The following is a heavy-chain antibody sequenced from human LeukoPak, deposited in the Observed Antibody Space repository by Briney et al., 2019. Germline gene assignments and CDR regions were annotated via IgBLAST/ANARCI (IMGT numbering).Heavy chain of an antibody. D-gene: IGHD3-16*02. J-gene: IGHJ4*02. Sequence: GGSLRLSCAASGFTFSSYGMHWVRQAPGKGLEWVAVISYDGSNKYYADSVKGRFTISRDNSKNSLYLQMNSLRAEDTAVYYCARDVWDDYVWESYRLDYFDYWGQGTLVTVSS. CDR1: GFTFSSYG. CDR2: ISYDGSNK. V-gene: IGHV3-30*03. CDR3: ARDVWDDYVWESYRLDYFDY.